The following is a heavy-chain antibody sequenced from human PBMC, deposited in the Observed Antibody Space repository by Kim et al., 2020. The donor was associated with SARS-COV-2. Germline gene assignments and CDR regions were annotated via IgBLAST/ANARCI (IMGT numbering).Heavy chain of an antibody. Sequence: SETLSLTCAVYGGSFSGYYWSWIRQPPGKGLEWIGEINHSGSTNYNPSLKSRVTISVDTSKNQFSLKLSSVTAADTAVYYCARLVGYYGGYMDVWGKVTT. CDR3: ARLVGYYGGYMDV. J-gene: IGHJ6*03. V-gene: IGHV4-34*01. CDR2: INHSGST. CDR1: GGSFSGYY. D-gene: IGHD1-26*01.